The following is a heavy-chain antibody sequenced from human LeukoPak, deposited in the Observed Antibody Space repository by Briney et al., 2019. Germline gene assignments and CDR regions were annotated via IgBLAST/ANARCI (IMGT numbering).Heavy chain of an antibody. CDR2: INPSGGST. D-gene: IGHD1-26*01. J-gene: IGHJ3*02. CDR1: GYTFTSYY. Sequence: ASVKVSCKASGYTFTSYYMHWVRQAPGQGLKWMGIINPSGGSTSYAQKFQGRVTMTRDTSTSTVYMELSSLRSEDTAVYYCAGIGVGATTRGAFDIWGQGTMVTVSS. V-gene: IGHV1-46*01. CDR3: AGIGVGATTRGAFDI.